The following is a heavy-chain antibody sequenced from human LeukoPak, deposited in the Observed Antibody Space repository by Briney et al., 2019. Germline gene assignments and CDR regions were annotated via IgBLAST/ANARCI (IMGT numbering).Heavy chain of an antibody. V-gene: IGHV3-20*04. J-gene: IGHJ3*02. CDR2: INWNGGST. CDR3: ANVSVDYFDAFDI. Sequence: GGSPRLSCAASGFTFDDYGMSWVCQAPGKGLEWVSCINWNGGSTGYADSVKGRFTISRDNAKNSLYLQMNSLRAEDTAVYYCANVSVDYFDAFDIWGQGTMVTVSS. D-gene: IGHD2/OR15-2a*01. CDR1: GFTFDDYG.